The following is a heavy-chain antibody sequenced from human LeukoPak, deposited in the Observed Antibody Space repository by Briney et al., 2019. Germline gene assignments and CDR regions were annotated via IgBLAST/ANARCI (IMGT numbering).Heavy chain of an antibody. J-gene: IGHJ4*02. V-gene: IGHV3-21*01. D-gene: IGHD6-19*01. CDR3: AGSLRGGGWYMY. CDR1: GFTFSTYS. Sequence: GGSPRLSCAASGFTFSTYSMNWVRQAPGKGLEWVSSISSSSSSIYYSDSVKGRFTVSRDNAKNSLYLQMNSLGDEDTAVYYCAGSLRGGGWYMYWGQGTLVTVSS. CDR2: ISSSSSSI.